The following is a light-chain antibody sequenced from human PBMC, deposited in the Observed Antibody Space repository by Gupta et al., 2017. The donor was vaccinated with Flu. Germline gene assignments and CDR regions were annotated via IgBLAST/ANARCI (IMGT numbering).Light chain of an antibody. V-gene: IGKV1-39*01. Sequence: EIQMTQSPSSPSASVGDRVTITCRASQSISTYLNWYQQRPGKPPKLLIYAASTLESGVPSRFSGSGSGTDFALSIDSLQPEDFATYFCQQNYTSPIAFGGGTKVEIK. CDR1: QSISTY. CDR2: AAS. J-gene: IGKJ4*01. CDR3: QQNYTSPIA.